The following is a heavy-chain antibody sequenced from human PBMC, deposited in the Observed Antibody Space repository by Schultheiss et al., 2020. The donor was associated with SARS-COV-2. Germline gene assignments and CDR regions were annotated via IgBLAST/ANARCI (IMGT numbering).Heavy chain of an antibody. J-gene: IGHJ4*02. CDR2: IYYSGST. Sequence: GSLRLSCTVSGGSISSYYWSWIRQPPGKGLEWIGYIYYSGSTNYNPSLKSRVTISVDTSKNQFSLKLSSVTAADTAVYYCARVQGLRYFDWFDYWGQGTLVTVSS. CDR3: ARVQGLRYFDWFDY. V-gene: IGHV4-59*01. D-gene: IGHD3-9*01. CDR1: GGSISSYY.